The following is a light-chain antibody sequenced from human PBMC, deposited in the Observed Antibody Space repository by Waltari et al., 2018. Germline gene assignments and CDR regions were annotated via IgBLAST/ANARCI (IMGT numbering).Light chain of an antibody. CDR2: DAY. V-gene: IGLV2-11*01. J-gene: IGLJ3*02. Sequence: QSALTQPRSVSGSPGQSVTISCTGTSRDVGNYNYVPWYQQYPGKAPKLMIADAYKRPSGVPDRFSGSKSGNTASLTISGLQTEDEADYYCCSYAGTYRWVFGGGTKLTVL. CDR3: CSYAGTYRWV. CDR1: SRDVGNYNY.